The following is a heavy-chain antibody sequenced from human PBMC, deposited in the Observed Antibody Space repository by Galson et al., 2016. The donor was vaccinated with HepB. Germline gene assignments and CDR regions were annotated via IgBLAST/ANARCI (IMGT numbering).Heavy chain of an antibody. CDR3: ARDGRAGYCSGGSCFSDH. V-gene: IGHV3-11*06. J-gene: IGHJ4*02. CDR1: GLTFSYAW. CDR2: ISSRSTYT. D-gene: IGHD2-15*01. Sequence: SLRLSCAASGLTFSYAWMNWVRQAPGKGLEWVSCISSRSTYTNYADSVKGRFTISRDNAKNSLYLQMNSLRAEDTAVYYCARDGRAGYCSGGSCFSDHWGQGTLVTVSS.